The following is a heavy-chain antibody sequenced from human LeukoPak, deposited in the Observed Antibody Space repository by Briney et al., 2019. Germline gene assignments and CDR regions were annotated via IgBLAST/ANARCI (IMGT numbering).Heavy chain of an antibody. V-gene: IGHV1-2*02. J-gene: IGHJ3*02. CDR1: GYTFTGYF. Sequence: ASVKVSCKASGYTFTGYFMYWVRQAPGQGLEWMGWINHNSGGTNYAQKFQGRVTMTRDTSISTAYMELSRLRSDDTAVYYCAREQAVVGTRAFDIWGQGTMVTVSS. CDR2: INHNSGGT. D-gene: IGHD6-19*01. CDR3: AREQAVVGTRAFDI.